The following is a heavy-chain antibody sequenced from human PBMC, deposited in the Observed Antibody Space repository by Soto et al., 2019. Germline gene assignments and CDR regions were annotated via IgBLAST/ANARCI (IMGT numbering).Heavy chain of an antibody. Sequence: QITLKESGPTLVKPTQTLTLTCTFSGFSLSTSGVGVGWIRQPPGKALEWLALVYWDDDKRYSPCLKSSLTTXKXPXXNQVLLTMTNTDPVATATYYCGHSGTGPDLNWFAPWGQGPLVTVPS. CDR2: VYWDDDK. CDR3: GHSGTGPDLNWFAP. CDR1: GFSLSTSGVG. V-gene: IGHV2-5*02. J-gene: IGHJ5*02. D-gene: IGHD3-3*01.